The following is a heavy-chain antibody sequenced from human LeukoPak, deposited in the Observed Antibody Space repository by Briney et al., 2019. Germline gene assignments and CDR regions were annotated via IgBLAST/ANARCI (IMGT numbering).Heavy chain of an antibody. Sequence: GESLKISCKGSGYHFTTYWIGWVRQMPGKGLEWMGIIYPGDSDTTYSPSFQGQVTISADKSISTAYLRWSSLKASDTAMYYCARVHCTTTTCPPDYWGQGTRVTVSS. CDR3: ARVHCTTTTCPPDY. D-gene: IGHD2-2*01. CDR2: IYPGDSDT. J-gene: IGHJ4*02. CDR1: GYHFTTYW. V-gene: IGHV5-51*01.